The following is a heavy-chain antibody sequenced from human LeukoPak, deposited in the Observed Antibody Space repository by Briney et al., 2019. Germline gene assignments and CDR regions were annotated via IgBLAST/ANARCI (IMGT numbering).Heavy chain of an antibody. Sequence: GASVKVSCKASGGTFISYAISWVRQAPGQGLEWMGWISAYNGNTNYAQKLQGRVTMTTDTSTSTAYMELRSLRSDDTAVYYCARDRGDGYNYFGFDYWGQGTLVTVSS. CDR1: GGTFISYA. CDR2: ISAYNGNT. D-gene: IGHD5-24*01. J-gene: IGHJ4*02. V-gene: IGHV1-18*01. CDR3: ARDRGDGYNYFGFDY.